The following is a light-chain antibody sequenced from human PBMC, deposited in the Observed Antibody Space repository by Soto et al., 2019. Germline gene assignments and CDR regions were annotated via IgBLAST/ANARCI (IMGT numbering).Light chain of an antibody. Sequence: EIVLTQSPGTLSLSPGERATLSCRASQSLSNSYLAWYQLKPGQAPRLLIFVASSRATDIPDRFSGSGSGTDFTLTISRLEPEDFEVYYCQQYGSSPWTFGQGTKVEI. J-gene: IGKJ1*01. CDR2: VAS. CDR3: QQYGSSPWT. V-gene: IGKV3-20*01. CDR1: QSLSNSY.